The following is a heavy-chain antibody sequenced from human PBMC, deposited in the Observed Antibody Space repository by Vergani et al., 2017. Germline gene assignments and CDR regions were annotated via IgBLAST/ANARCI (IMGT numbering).Heavy chain of an antibody. D-gene: IGHD4/OR15-4a*01. Sequence: QVQLVESGGGVVQPGRSLRLACTPSSFKLGDYGMNWVRQAPGRGLEWVSMTLYEGNNNYYADSVKGRVTISKDISKNTLYLQMNSLRSYDTAVYYCATETMDTPSSLDYWGQGTLVTVSS. CDR2: TLYEGNNN. CDR1: SFKLGDYG. CDR3: ATETMDTPSSLDY. J-gene: IGHJ4*02. V-gene: IGHV3-33*01.